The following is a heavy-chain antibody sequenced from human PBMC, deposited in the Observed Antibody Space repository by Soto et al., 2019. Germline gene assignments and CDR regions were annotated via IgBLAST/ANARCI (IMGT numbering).Heavy chain of an antibody. CDR3: ARVGGWYVPDY. V-gene: IGHV1-3*05. Sequence: QVQLVQSGAEEKKPGASVKVSCKASGDTFTSYAMHWVRQAPGQRLEWMGWINAGNGNTKYSQKFQGRVTITRDTSASTAYMELSSLRSEDTAVYYCARVGGWYVPDYWGQGTLVTVSS. J-gene: IGHJ4*02. D-gene: IGHD6-19*01. CDR1: GDTFTSYA. CDR2: INAGNGNT.